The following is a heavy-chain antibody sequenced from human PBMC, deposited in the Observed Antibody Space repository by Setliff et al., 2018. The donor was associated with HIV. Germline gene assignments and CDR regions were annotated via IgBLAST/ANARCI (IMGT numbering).Heavy chain of an antibody. CDR2: ISYDGSNK. V-gene: IGHV3-30*07. Sequence: LRLSCAASGFTFSSYAMHWVRQAPGKGLEWVAVISYDGSNKYYADSVKGRFTISRDNSKNSLYLQMNSLRAEDTAVYYCARNQGSSWYYFDYWGQGTLVTVSS. CDR3: ARNQGSSWYYFDY. CDR1: GFTFSSYA. D-gene: IGHD6-13*01. J-gene: IGHJ4*02.